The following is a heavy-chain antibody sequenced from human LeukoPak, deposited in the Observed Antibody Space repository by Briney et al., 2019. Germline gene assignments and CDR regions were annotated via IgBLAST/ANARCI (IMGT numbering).Heavy chain of an antibody. J-gene: IGHJ4*02. CDR1: GGTFSSYA. Sequence: SVTVSCTASGGTFSSYAISWVRQAPGQGLEWMGGIIPIFGTANYAQKFQGRVTITADESTSTAYMELSSLRSEDTAVYYCARDWSIAAAEYYFDYWGQGTLVTVSS. CDR2: IIPIFGTA. V-gene: IGHV1-69*13. CDR3: ARDWSIAAAEYYFDY. D-gene: IGHD6-13*01.